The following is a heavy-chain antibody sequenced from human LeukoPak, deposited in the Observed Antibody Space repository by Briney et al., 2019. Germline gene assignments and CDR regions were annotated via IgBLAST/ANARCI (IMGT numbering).Heavy chain of an antibody. Sequence: GGSLRLSCATSGFTFSSYGMHWVRQVPGKGLEWVTVISHDAKSTYHVDSVKGRFTISRDNSKNTLYPQMNSLRAEDTAVYYCAKDGGNYYDTAGNHLMRSYMDVWGKGTTVTVSS. CDR2: ISHDAKST. CDR3: AKDGGNYYDTAGNHLMRSYMDV. CDR1: GFTFSSYG. V-gene: IGHV3-30*18. J-gene: IGHJ6*04. D-gene: IGHD3-22*01.